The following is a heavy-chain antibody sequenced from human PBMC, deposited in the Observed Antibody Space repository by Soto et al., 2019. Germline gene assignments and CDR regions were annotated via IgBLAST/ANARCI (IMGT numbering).Heavy chain of an antibody. D-gene: IGHD3-22*01. V-gene: IGHV4-31*03. CDR3: ARGPSYYYDSSGYYYFDY. Sequence: QVQLQESGPGLVKSSQTLSLTCTVSGGSISSGGYYWSWIRQHPGKGLEWIGYIYYSGSTYYNPSLKSRVTISVDTSKNQFSLKLSSVTAADTAVYYCARGPSYYYDSSGYYYFDYWGQGTLVTVSS. CDR1: GGSISSGGYY. J-gene: IGHJ4*02. CDR2: IYYSGST.